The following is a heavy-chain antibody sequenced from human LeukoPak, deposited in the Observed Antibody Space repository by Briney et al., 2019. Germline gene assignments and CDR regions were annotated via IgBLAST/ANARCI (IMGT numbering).Heavy chain of an antibody. CDR1: GFIFSNG. J-gene: IGHJ4*02. CDR2: IRYDGSNK. Sequence: GGSLRLSCAASGFIFSNGMHWVRQAPGKGLEWVAFIRYDGSNKYYADSVKGRFTISRDNSKNTLYLQMNSLRAEDTAVYYCAKDVGQWLVLNYWGQGTLVTVSS. D-gene: IGHD6-19*01. CDR3: AKDVGQWLVLNY. V-gene: IGHV3-30*02.